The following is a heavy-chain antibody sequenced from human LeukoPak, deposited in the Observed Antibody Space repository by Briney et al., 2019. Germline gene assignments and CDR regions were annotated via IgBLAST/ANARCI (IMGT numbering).Heavy chain of an antibody. CDR1: GYTFTGYY. CDR3: ARGLRGYVSGSYLDY. V-gene: IGHV1-18*04. Sequence: ASVKVSCKASGYTFTGYYMHWVRQAPGQGLEWLGWISGYNGNTNYAQNLQGRVTMTTDTSTSTAYMDLRSLRSDDTAVYYCARGLRGYVSGSYLDYWGQGTLVTVSS. D-gene: IGHD3-10*01. J-gene: IGHJ4*02. CDR2: ISGYNGNT.